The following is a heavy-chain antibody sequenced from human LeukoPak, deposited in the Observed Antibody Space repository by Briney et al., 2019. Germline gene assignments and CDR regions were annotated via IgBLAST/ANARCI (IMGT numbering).Heavy chain of an antibody. V-gene: IGHV3-30*02. D-gene: IGHD3-3*01. J-gene: IGHJ5*02. Sequence: AGGSLRLSCAASGFPFSSYGMHWVRQAPGKGLEWVAYIRYDGGVKYHAGSVKGRFTISRDNSKNTLYLQMNSLRAEDTAVYFCAKQGYTIFRSPFDPWGQGTLVTVSS. CDR3: AKQGYTIFRSPFDP. CDR1: GFPFSSYG. CDR2: IRYDGGVK.